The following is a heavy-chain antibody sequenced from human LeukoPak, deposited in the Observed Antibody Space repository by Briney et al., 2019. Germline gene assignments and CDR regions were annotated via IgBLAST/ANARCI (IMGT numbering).Heavy chain of an antibody. Sequence: NPSETLSLTCTVSGGSISSGDYYWSWIRQPPGKGLEWIGYIYYSGSTYYNPSLKSRVTISVDTSKNQFSLKLSSVTAADTAVYYCARLPGDHYFDYWGQGTLVTVSS. J-gene: IGHJ4*02. CDR2: IYYSGST. CDR3: ARLPGDHYFDY. V-gene: IGHV4-30-4*01. CDR1: GGSISSGDYY.